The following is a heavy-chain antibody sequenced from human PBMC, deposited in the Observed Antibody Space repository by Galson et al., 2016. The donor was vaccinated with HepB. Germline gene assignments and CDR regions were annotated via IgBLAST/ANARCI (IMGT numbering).Heavy chain of an antibody. V-gene: IGHV3-9*01. Sequence: SLRLSCAASGFNFDDYAMHWVRQAPGKGLEWVASISWNSGNIGYADSVKGRFSISRDNAKKSLYLQMNSLRAEDTALYYCAKDPTRSVVVTHFDYWGQGTLVTVSS. D-gene: IGHD2-21*02. CDR2: ISWNSGNI. CDR3: AKDPTRSVVVTHFDY. CDR1: GFNFDDYA. J-gene: IGHJ4*02.